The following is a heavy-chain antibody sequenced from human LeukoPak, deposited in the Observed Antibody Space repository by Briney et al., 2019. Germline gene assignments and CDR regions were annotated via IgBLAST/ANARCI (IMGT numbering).Heavy chain of an antibody. J-gene: IGHJ4*02. CDR3: AKDDNYDYVWGSPPGDC. CDR1: GFTFSSYG. V-gene: IGHV3-30*18. Sequence: GGSLRLSCAASGFTFSSYGMRWVRQAPGKGLEWVAVISYDGSNKYYADSVKGRFTISRDNSKSTLYLQMNSLRAEDTAVYYCAKDDNYDYVWGSPPGDCWGQGTLVTVSS. CDR2: ISYDGSNK. D-gene: IGHD3-16*01.